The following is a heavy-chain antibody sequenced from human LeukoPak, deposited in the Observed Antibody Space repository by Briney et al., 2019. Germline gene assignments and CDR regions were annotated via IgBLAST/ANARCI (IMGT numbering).Heavy chain of an antibody. J-gene: IGHJ4*02. CDR3: VSAAPPYYFDY. V-gene: IGHV3-48*03. CDR2: ISSSCNTI. CDR1: GFTFISYE. Sequence: AGGSLRLSCAASGFTFISYEMNWVRQAPGKGLEWLSYISSSCNTIYYADSVKGRFTISRDNAKNSLYLQMNSLRAEDTAVYYCVSAAPPYYFDYWGQGTLVTVSS. D-gene: IGHD6-13*01.